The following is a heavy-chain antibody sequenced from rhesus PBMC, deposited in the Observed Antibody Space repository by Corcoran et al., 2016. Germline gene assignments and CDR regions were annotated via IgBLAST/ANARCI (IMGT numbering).Heavy chain of an antibody. Sequence: QVQLQESGPGVVKPSETLSLTCAVSGGSISGYYLWSWIRQPPGKGLEWIGYIYGGSGSTSYNPSLKCRVIISIDTSKNQFSLNLSSVTAADTAVYYCARVDTAGTGWDYWGQGVLVTVSS. CDR3: ARVDTAGTGWDY. V-gene: IGHV4S7*01. CDR2: IYGGSGST. J-gene: IGHJ4*01. D-gene: IGHD5-24*01. CDR1: GGSISGYYL.